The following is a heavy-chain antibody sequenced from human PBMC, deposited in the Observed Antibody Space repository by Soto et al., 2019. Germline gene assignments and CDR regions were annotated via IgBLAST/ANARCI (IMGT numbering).Heavy chain of an antibody. J-gene: IGHJ4*02. V-gene: IGHV3-23*01. Sequence: EVQLLESGGGLIQPGGSLRLSCAASGFTFSSYAMTWVRQAPGKGLEWVASVSISDSPHYADSVKGRFTISRDNSKNTLYLELNSPRAEDTAVYYCVKNYFCDNWGQGTLVTVSS. CDR2: VSISDSP. CDR3: VKNYFCDN. CDR1: GFTFSSYA.